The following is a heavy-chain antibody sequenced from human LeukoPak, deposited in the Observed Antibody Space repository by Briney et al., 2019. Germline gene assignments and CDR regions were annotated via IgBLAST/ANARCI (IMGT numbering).Heavy chain of an antibody. CDR1: GYTFTGYY. CDR2: INPNSGGT. CDR3: ARDFSVGGGYCSSTSCYTTWLDP. Sequence: ASVKVPCKASGYTFTGYYMHWVRQAPGQGLEWMGWINPNSGGTNYAQKFQGRVTMTRDTSISTAYMELSRLRSDDTAVYYCARDFSVGGGYCSSTSCYTTWLDPWGQGTLVTVSS. V-gene: IGHV1-2*02. J-gene: IGHJ5*02. D-gene: IGHD2-2*02.